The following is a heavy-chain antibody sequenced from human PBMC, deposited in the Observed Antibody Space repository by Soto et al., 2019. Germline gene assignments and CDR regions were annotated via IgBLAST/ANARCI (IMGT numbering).Heavy chain of an antibody. J-gene: IGHJ6*02. CDR2: IRRKANSYTT. V-gene: IGHV3-72*01. CDR1: GLIFSDYH. Sequence: EVQLVESGGGLVQPGGSLRLSCAASGLIFSDYHMDWVRQAPGKGLEWVGRIRRKANSYTTEYAASVKGRFTISRDDSKSSLYLQMNSLKTEDTAVYYCAMLGEWSGGSIDMDVWGQGTTVTVSS. D-gene: IGHD3-10*02. CDR3: AMLGEWSGGSIDMDV.